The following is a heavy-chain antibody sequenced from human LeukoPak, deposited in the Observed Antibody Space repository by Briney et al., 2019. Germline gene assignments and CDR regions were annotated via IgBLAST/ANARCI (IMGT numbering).Heavy chain of an antibody. Sequence: KPSETLSLTCAVYGGSFSGYYWSWIRQPPGKGLEWIGEINHSGSTNYNPSLKSRVTISVDTSKNQFSLKLTSVTAADTAVYYCARDSGYDLTWGQGTLVTVSS. CDR3: ARDSGYDLT. J-gene: IGHJ5*02. CDR1: GGSFSGYY. D-gene: IGHD5-12*01. V-gene: IGHV4-34*01. CDR2: INHSGST.